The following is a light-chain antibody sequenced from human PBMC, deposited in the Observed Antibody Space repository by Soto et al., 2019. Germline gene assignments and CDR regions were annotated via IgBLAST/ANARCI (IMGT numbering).Light chain of an antibody. CDR3: QQRSNWPPT. CDR1: QSVSSY. CDR2: DAS. J-gene: IGKJ1*01. Sequence: EIVLTQSPATLSLSPGERATLSCRASQSVSSYLAWYQQKPGQAPRLLIYDASNRATGIPARFSGSGSGTDFTITISSLEPEDFAVYYCQQRSNWPPTFGQGPKVEIK. V-gene: IGKV3-11*01.